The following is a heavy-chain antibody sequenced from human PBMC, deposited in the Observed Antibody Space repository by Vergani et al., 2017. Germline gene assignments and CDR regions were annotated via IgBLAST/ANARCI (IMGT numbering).Heavy chain of an antibody. CDR3: ARGDPYSSGWWSGYYYYGMDV. CDR2: IYYSGST. D-gene: IGHD6-19*01. V-gene: IGHV4-59*01. Sequence: QVQLQESGPGLVKPSQTLSLTCTVSGGSISSYYWSWIRQPPGKGLEWIGYIYYSGSTNDNPSLKSRVTISVDTSKNQFSLKLSSVTAADTAVYYCARGDPYSSGWWSGYYYYGMDVWGQGTTVTVSS. CDR1: GGSISSYY. J-gene: IGHJ6*02.